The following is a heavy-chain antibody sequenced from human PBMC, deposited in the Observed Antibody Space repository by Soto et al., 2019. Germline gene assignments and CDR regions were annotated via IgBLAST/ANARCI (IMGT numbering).Heavy chain of an antibody. V-gene: IGHV1-69*01. CDR3: ASPVEYSSGWYAVYFQH. Sequence: QVQLVQSGSEVKKPGSSVKFSCKASGGTFSSYASSWVRQAPGQGLEWMGGIIPIFVTANYAQKIQGRVTITEDESTSTAYRELRSLISEDTAVYYSASPVEYSSGWYAVYFQHWGQGNLVTVSS. CDR2: IIPIFVTA. D-gene: IGHD6-19*01. J-gene: IGHJ1*01. CDR1: GGTFSSYA.